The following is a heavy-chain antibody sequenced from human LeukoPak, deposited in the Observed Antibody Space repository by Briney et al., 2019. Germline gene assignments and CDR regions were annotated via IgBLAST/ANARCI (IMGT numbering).Heavy chain of an antibody. J-gene: IGHJ4*02. CDR1: GGSISSSTYY. CDR2: IYYTGST. CDR3: ARGAYDSGSYQYFFDY. D-gene: IGHD3-10*01. V-gene: IGHV4-61*01. Sequence: PSETLSLTCTVSGGSISSSTYYWSWIRQPPGKGLEWIGYIYYTGSTDYNPSLKGRVTISLDTSKHQFSLRLTSVTAADTAVYYCARGAYDSGSYQYFFDYWGQGTLVTVSS.